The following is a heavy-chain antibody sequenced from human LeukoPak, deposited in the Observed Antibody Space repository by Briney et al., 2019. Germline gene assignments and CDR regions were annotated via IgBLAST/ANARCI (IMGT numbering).Heavy chain of an antibody. D-gene: IGHD2-2*02. CDR2: MNPNSGNT. CDR1: GYTFTSYD. Sequence: ASVKVSCKASGYTFTSYDINWVRQATGRGLEWMGWMNPNSGNTGYAQEFQGRVTITRNTSISTAYMELSSLRSEDTAVYYCARGSPGVVVPAAISNYFDYWGQGTLVTVSS. V-gene: IGHV1-8*03. CDR3: ARGSPGVVVPAAISNYFDY. J-gene: IGHJ4*02.